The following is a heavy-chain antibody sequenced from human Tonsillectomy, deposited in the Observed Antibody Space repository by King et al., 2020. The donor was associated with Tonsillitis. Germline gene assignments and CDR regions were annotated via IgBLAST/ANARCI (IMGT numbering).Heavy chain of an antibody. CDR2: IYSGGST. V-gene: IGHV3-53*01. D-gene: IGHD6-19*01. CDR3: AGDRIAVALYYYYYMDV. Sequence: VQLVESGGGLIQPGGSLRLSCAASGFTVSSNYMSWVRQAPGKGLEWVSVIYSGGSTYYADSVKGRFTITRDNSKNTRYLQMNSLRAEDTAVYYCAGDRIAVALYYYYYMDVWGKGTTVTVSS. CDR1: GFTVSSNY. J-gene: IGHJ6*03.